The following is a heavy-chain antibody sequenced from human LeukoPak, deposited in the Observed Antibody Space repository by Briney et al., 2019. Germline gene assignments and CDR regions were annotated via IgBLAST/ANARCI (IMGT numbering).Heavy chain of an antibody. CDR3: ARSAGSRYYYYYMDV. V-gene: IGHV4-59*01. CDR1: GDSISSYY. CDR2: IYYSGST. Sequence: SETLSLTCTVSGDSISSYYWNWIRQPPGKGLEWIGYIYYSGSTNYNPSLKSRVTISVDTSKNQFSLKMSSVTAADTAVYYCARSAGSRYYYYYMDVWGKGTTVTVSS. J-gene: IGHJ6*03. D-gene: IGHD3-10*01.